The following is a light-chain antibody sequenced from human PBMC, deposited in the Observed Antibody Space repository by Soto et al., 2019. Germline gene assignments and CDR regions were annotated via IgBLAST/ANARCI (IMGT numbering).Light chain of an antibody. CDR2: DTS. J-gene: IGLJ2*01. Sequence: QAVVTQEPSLTVSPGGTVTLTCGSSTGAVTSNHHPYWFQQKAGQAPRTLIYDTSNKHSWTPARFSGSLLGDKAALTLSGAQPEDEAQYYCLLSYNAARVFGGGTQLIVL. V-gene: IGLV7-46*01. CDR3: LLSYNAARV. CDR1: TGAVTSNHH.